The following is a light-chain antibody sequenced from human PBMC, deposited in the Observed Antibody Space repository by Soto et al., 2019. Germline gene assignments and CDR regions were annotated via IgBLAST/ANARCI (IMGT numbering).Light chain of an antibody. Sequence: MVKTEYPATLAVSPGARATLSCRASQSVSSSYLAWYQQKPAQAPTLLIDGASSRATTSTDGFSGSGSGTDFSLTISRREAQDFGGYYCQQYGGTRTITFGQGTRLDI. CDR1: QSVSSSY. CDR3: QQYGGTRTIT. V-gene: IGKV3-20*01. J-gene: IGKJ5*01. CDR2: GAS.